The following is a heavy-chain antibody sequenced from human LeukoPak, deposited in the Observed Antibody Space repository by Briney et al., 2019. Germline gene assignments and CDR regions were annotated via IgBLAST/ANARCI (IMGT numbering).Heavy chain of an antibody. J-gene: IGHJ4*02. V-gene: IGHV3-73*01. D-gene: IGHD6-19*01. Sequence: GGSLKLSCAASGFTFSDSAIHWVRQASGKGLEWIGRIKNKGNNYATAYGASVTGRFTISIDDSKKTAFLQMNSLQTEDTAMYYCTREVHSSGWYFTFAYWGQGALVTVSS. CDR1: GFTFSDSA. CDR2: IKNKGNNYAT. CDR3: TREVHSSGWYFTFAY.